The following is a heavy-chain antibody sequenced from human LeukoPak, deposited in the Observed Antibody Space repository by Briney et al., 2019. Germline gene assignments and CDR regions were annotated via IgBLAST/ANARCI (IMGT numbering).Heavy chain of an antibody. Sequence: PGGSLRLSCAASGFTFSDYYMSWIRQAPGKGLEWVSYISSYGSTIYYADSVKGRFTISRDNAKNSLYLQMNSLRAEDTAVYYCATAPQTYRYLDYWGQGSLVTVSS. CDR3: ATAPQTYRYLDY. V-gene: IGHV3-11*04. D-gene: IGHD3-16*02. J-gene: IGHJ4*02. CDR2: ISSYGSTI. CDR1: GFTFSDYY.